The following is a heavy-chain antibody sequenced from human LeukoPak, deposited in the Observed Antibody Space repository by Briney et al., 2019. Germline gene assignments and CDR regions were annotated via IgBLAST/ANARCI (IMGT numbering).Heavy chain of an antibody. CDR3: AKNAPGRAIDY. CDR1: GFTFSSHG. CDR2: IGPGHTT. Sequence: GGSLRLSCVASGFTFSSHGMTWVRQAPGKGLEWVSTIGPGHTTYYTDSVKGRFTISRDNSKSTLSLQMTSLRAEDTAAYFCAKNAPGRAIDYWGQGTLVTVSS. J-gene: IGHJ4*02. V-gene: IGHV3-23*01. D-gene: IGHD2-15*01.